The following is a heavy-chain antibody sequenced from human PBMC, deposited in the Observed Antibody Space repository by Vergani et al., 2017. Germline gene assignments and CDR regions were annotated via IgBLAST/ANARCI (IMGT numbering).Heavy chain of an antibody. D-gene: IGHD2-2*01. CDR2: SNPNSGGT. V-gene: IGHV1-2*02. Sequence: QVQLVQSGAEVKKPGASVKVSCKASGYTFTGYYMHWVRQAPGQGREWMGWSNPNSGGTNYAQKFQGRGTMTRDTSISTAYMELGRLRSDDTAVYYCAREKAVVVPDYFDYWGQGTLVTVSS. J-gene: IGHJ4*02. CDR3: AREKAVVVPDYFDY. CDR1: GYTFTGYY.